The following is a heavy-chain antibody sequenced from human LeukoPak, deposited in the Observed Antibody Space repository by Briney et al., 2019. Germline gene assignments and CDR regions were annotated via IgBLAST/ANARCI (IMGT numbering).Heavy chain of an antibody. CDR1: GDSISGSYY. V-gene: IGHV4-39*02. CDR2: ISYGGTT. D-gene: IGHD6-25*01. CDR3: ARLRIAASGEIDH. Sequence: SETLSLTCTVSGDSISGSYYWTWIRQPPGTGLEWIGSISYGGTTYYSPSLQSRVAIAEDPSKNHFSLRLTSVTAADTAVYFCARLRIAASGEIDHWGQGTPVTVSS. J-gene: IGHJ4*02.